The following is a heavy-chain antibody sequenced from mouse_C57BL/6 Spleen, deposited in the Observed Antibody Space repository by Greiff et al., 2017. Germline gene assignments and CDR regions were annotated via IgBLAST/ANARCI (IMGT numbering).Heavy chain of an antibody. CDR1: GFTFSDYG. CDR3: GRDYYGAWFAY. CDR2: ISSGSSTI. J-gene: IGHJ3*01. V-gene: IGHV5-17*01. Sequence: DVKLVESGGGLVKPGGSLKLSCAASGFTFSDYGMHWVRQAPEKGLEWVAYISSGSSTIYYADTVKGRFTISRDNAKNTLFLQMTSLRSEDTAMYYCGRDYYGAWFAYWGQGTLVTVSA. D-gene: IGHD1-2*01.